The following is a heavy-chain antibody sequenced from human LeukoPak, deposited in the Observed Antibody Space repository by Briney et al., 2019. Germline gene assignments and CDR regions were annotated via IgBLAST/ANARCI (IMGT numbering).Heavy chain of an antibody. CDR3: ARAVSGRFDY. J-gene: IGHJ4*02. CDR2: INHSGST. D-gene: IGHD6-19*01. V-gene: IGHV4-34*01. Sequence: SETLSLTCAVYGGSLSGYYWSWIRQPPGKGLEWIGEINHSGSTNYNPSLKSRVTISVDTSKNQFSLKLSSVTAADTAVYYCARAVSGRFDYWGQGTLVTVSS. CDR1: GGSLSGYY.